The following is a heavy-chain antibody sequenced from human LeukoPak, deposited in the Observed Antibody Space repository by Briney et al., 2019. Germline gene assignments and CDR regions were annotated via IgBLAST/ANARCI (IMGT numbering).Heavy chain of an antibody. CDR1: GFTFSSYW. V-gene: IGHV3-74*01. J-gene: IGHJ5*02. Sequence: GGSLRLSCAASGFTFSSYWMHWVRQAPGKGLVWVSRINSDGSSTSYADSVKGRFTISRDNAKNTLYLQMNSLRAEDTAVYYCARDRILGYCSSTSCSHNWFDPWGQGTLVTVSS. D-gene: IGHD2-2*01. CDR2: INSDGSST. CDR3: ARDRILGYCSSTSCSHNWFDP.